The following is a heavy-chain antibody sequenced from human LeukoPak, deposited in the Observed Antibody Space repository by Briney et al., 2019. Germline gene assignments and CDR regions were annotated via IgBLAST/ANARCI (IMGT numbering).Heavy chain of an antibody. CDR3: ARDDGGTNGVSPFDY. Sequence: ASVKVSCKASGGTFSSYAISWVRQAPGQGLELMGGIIPIFGTANYAQKFQGRVTITADESTSTAYMELSSLRSEDTAVYYCARDDGGTNGVSPFDYWGQGTLVTVSS. CDR2: IIPIFGTA. J-gene: IGHJ4*02. V-gene: IGHV1-69*13. CDR1: GGTFSSYA. D-gene: IGHD2-8*01.